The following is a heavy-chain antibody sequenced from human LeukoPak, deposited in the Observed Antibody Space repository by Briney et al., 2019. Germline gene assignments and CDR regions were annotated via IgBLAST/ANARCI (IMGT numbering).Heavy chain of an antibody. CDR1: GYTFTSYG. V-gene: IGHV1-18*01. CDR3: ARDPPYYYETPDAFDI. D-gene: IGHD3-22*01. J-gene: IGHJ3*02. CDR2: ISAYNGNT. Sequence: ASVKVSCKASGYTFTSYGISWVRQAPGQGLEWMGWISAYNGNTNYAQKLQGRVTMTTDTSTSTAYMELRSLRSDDTAVYYCARDPPYYYETPDAFDIWGQGTMVTVSS.